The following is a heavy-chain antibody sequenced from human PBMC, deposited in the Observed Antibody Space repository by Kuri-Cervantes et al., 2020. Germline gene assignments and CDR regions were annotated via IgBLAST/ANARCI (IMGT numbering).Heavy chain of an antibody. CDR2: INPSGGST. Sequence: ASVKVSCKASGYTFTSYCMHWVRQAPGQGLEWMGIINPSGGSTSYAQKFQGRVTMTRDTSTSTVYMELSSLRSDDTAVYYCTRDIFRGSGAYGWGQGTLVTVSS. J-gene: IGHJ4*02. V-gene: IGHV1-46*01. CDR1: GYTFTSYC. D-gene: IGHD3-16*01. CDR3: TRDIFRGSGAYG.